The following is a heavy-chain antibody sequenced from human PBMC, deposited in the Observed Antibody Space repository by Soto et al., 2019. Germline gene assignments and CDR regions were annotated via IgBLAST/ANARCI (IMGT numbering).Heavy chain of an antibody. Sequence: SETLSLTCAVNGGSGWSFSGYYWSWIRQPPGKGLEWIGYIYHSGSTYYNPSLKSRVTISVDRSKNQFSLKLSSVTAADTAVYYCARGMTTVTTLDYWGQGTLVTVSS. CDR3: ARGMTTVTTLDY. J-gene: IGHJ4*02. CDR1: GGSGWSFSGYY. V-gene: IGHV4-30-2*01. CDR2: IYHSGST. D-gene: IGHD4-4*01.